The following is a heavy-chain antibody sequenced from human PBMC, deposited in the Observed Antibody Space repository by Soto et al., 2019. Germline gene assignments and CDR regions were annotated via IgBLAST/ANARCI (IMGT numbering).Heavy chain of an antibody. J-gene: IGHJ6*02. CDR3: ARDRRVVPAAIRSALGVPLRYYGMDV. CDR1: GFTFSSYA. Sequence: SLRLSCAASGFTFSSYAMHWVRQAPGKGLEWVAVISYDGSNKYYADSVKGRFTISRDNSKNTLYLQMNSLRAEDTAVYYCARDRRVVPAAIRSALGVPLRYYGMDVWGQGTTVTVSS. CDR2: ISYDGSNK. V-gene: IGHV3-30-3*01. D-gene: IGHD2-2*01.